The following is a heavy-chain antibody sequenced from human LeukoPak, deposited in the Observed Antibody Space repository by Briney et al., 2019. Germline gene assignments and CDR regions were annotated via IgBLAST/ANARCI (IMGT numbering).Heavy chain of an antibody. CDR2: INLNSDGT. V-gene: IGHV1-2*02. Sequence: ASVKVSCKASVSTFRNYYMHWVRQAPGQGLEWMGWINLNSDGTKYAQKFQGRATMTRDTSLTTAYMELSRLRSDDTAVYFCSIHAWFGESDYFNYWGQGTVVTVSS. CDR3: SIHAWFGESDYFNY. CDR1: VSTFRNYY. J-gene: IGHJ4*02. D-gene: IGHD3-10*01.